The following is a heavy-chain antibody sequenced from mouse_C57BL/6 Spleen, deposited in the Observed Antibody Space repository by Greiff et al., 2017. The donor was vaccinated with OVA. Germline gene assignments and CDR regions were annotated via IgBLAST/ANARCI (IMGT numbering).Heavy chain of an antibody. CDR2: IRSKSNNYAT. J-gene: IGHJ4*01. D-gene: IGHD3-2*02. CDR3: VRHPDSSGYDYAMDY. Sequence: EVKLVESGGGLVQPKGSLKLSCAASGFSFNTYAMNWVRQAPGKGLEWVARIRSKSNNYATYYADSVKDRFTISRDDSESMLYLQMNNLKTEDTAMYYCVRHPDSSGYDYAMDYWGQGTSVTVSS. CDR1: GFSFNTYA. V-gene: IGHV10-1*01.